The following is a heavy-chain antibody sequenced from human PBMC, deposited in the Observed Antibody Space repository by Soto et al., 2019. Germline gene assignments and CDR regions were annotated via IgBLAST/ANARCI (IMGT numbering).Heavy chain of an antibody. Sequence: GGSLRLSCAASGFTLSSYAQYWVRQAPGKGLEWVAVISYDGSSKFYADSVKGRFTISRDNSKNTLYLQMNSLRAEDTAVYYCARDSSGWYLDYWGQGTLVTVS. J-gene: IGHJ4*02. CDR1: GFTLSSYA. D-gene: IGHD6-19*01. CDR3: ARDSSGWYLDY. V-gene: IGHV3-30-3*01. CDR2: ISYDGSSK.